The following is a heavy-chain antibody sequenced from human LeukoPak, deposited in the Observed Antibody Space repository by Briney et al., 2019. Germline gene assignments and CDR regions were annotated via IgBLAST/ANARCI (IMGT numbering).Heavy chain of an antibody. D-gene: IGHD2-2*01. Sequence: PGGSLRLSCAASGFTFSGYYMAWIRQAPGKGLEWISYIGNIATTIHYADSVKGRFTISRDNAKNSLSLQMNSLRVEDTAVYYCARMGIVIEPSADNWFDPWGQGTLVTVAS. J-gene: IGHJ5*02. CDR3: ARMGIVIEPSADNWFDP. V-gene: IGHV3-11*01. CDR2: IGNIATTI. CDR1: GFTFSGYY.